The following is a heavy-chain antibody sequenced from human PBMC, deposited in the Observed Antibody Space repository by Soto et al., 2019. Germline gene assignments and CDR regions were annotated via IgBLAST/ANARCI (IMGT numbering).Heavy chain of an antibody. CDR3: ARDSRITIFGVVITPPDY. J-gene: IGHJ4*02. CDR2: ISSSSSTI. D-gene: IGHD3-3*01. Sequence: GGSLRLSCAASGFTFSSYSMNWVRQAPGKGLEWVSYISSSSSTIYYADSVKGRFTISRDNAKNSLYLQMNSLRDEDTAVYYCARDSRITIFGVVITPPDYWGQGTLVTVSS. CDR1: GFTFSSYS. V-gene: IGHV3-48*02.